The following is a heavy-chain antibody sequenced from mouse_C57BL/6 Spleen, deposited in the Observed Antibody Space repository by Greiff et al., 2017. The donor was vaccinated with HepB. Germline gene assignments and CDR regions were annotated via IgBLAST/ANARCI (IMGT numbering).Heavy chain of an antibody. CDR3: ARVAEDYYAMDY. CDR1: GYAFSSYW. Sequence: VKLVESGAELVKPGASVKISCKASGYAFSSYWMNWVKQRPGKGLEWIGQIYPGDGDTNYNGKFKGKATLTADKSSSTAYMQLSSLTSEDSAVYFCARVAEDYYAMDYWGQGTSVTVSS. CDR2: IYPGDGDT. J-gene: IGHJ4*01. V-gene: IGHV1-80*01. D-gene: IGHD1-1*01.